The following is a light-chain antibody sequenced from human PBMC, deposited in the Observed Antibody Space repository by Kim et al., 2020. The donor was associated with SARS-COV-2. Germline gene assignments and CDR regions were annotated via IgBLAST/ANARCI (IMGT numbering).Light chain of an antibody. CDR2: DAS. J-gene: IGKJ2*01. CDR3: QQFNSYPV. Sequence: LSASVGNRVTITCRGGHGLSSALAWYQQKPGKAPKLLIYDASSLESGVPSRFSGSGSGTDFTLTSSSLQPEDFATYYSQQFNSYPVFGQGTKLEI. CDR1: HGLSSA. V-gene: IGKV1-13*02.